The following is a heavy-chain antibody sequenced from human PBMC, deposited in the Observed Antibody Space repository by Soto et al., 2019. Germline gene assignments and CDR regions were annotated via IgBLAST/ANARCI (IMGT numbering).Heavy chain of an antibody. J-gene: IGHJ4*02. CDR2: INPSVGST. D-gene: IGHD1-26*01. CDR1: GYTFTSYA. Sequence: ASVKVSCKASGYTFTSYAMHWVRQAPGQRLEWMGIINPSVGSTSYAQKFQGRVTMTRDTSTSTVYMELSSLRSEDTAVYYCARAVGATLIFDYWGQGTLVTVSS. CDR3: ARAVGATLIFDY. V-gene: IGHV1-46*01.